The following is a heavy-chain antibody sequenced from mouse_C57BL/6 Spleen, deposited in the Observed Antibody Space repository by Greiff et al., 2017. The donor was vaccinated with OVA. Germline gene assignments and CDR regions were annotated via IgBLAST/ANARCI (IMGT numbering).Heavy chain of an antibody. V-gene: IGHV5-17*01. D-gene: IGHD2-10*01. J-gene: IGHJ3*01. CDR2: ISSGSSTI. Sequence: EVQGVESGGGLVKPGGSLKLSCAASGFTFSDYGMHWVRQAPEKGLEWVAYISSGSSTIYYADTVKGRFTISRDNAKNTLFLQMTSLRSEDTAMYYCASPSYYGNFSWFAYWGQGTLVTVSA. CDR1: GFTFSDYG. CDR3: ASPSYYGNFSWFAY.